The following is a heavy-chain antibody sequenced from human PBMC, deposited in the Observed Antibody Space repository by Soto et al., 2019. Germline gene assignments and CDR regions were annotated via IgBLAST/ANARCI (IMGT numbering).Heavy chain of an antibody. J-gene: IGHJ4*02. CDR1: GGSISSGGYY. CDR2: IYYSGST. V-gene: IGHV4-31*03. CDR3: ARTGERWILGYYFDY. D-gene: IGHD2-2*03. Sequence: QVQLQESGPGLVKPSQTLSLTCTVSGGSISSGGYYWSWIRQHPGKGLEWIRYIYYSGSTYYNPSLKGRVTISVDTSKNQFSLKLSSVTAADTAVYYCARTGERWILGYYFDYWGQGTLVTVSS.